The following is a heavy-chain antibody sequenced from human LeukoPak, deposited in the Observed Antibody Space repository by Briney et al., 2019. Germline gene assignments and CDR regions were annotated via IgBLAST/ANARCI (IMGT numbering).Heavy chain of an antibody. D-gene: IGHD6-19*01. V-gene: IGHV3-48*03. CDR3: ARESGRGWSFDY. CDR1: GFTFSSYE. CDR2: ISSSGNTI. Sequence: PGGSLRLSCGASGFTFSSYEMNWVRQAPGKGLEWVSYISSSGNTIHYADSVKGRFTISRDNAKNSLHLQMNSLRADDTAVYYCARESGRGWSFDYWGQGTLVTVSS. J-gene: IGHJ4*02.